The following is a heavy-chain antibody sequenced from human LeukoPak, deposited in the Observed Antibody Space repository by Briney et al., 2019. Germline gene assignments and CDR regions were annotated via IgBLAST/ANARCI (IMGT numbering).Heavy chain of an antibody. CDR1: GGSISSYY. D-gene: IGHD6-19*01. CDR3: ARDGAVAGTVAFDL. J-gene: IGHJ3*01. V-gene: IGHV4-59*01. Sequence: SETLSLTCTVSGGSISSYYWSWIRQPPGKGLEWIGYIYYGGSTNYNPSLKSRVTISVDTSKNQFSLKLSSVTAADTAVYYCARDGAVAGTVAFDLWGQGTMVTVSS. CDR2: IYYGGST.